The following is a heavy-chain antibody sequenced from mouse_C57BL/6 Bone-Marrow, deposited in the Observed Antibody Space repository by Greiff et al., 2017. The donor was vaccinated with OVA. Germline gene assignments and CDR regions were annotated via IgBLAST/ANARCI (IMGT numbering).Heavy chain of an antibody. D-gene: IGHD2-2*01. V-gene: IGHV1-4*01. CDR2: INPSSGYT. Sequence: VKLQESGAELARPGASVKMSCKASGYTFTSYTMHWVKQRPGQGLEWIGYINPSSGYTKYNQKFKDKATLTADKSSSTAYMQLSSLTSEDSAVYYCANGYPYYYAMDYWGQGTSVTVSS. CDR1: GYTFTSYT. J-gene: IGHJ4*01. CDR3: ANGYPYYYAMDY.